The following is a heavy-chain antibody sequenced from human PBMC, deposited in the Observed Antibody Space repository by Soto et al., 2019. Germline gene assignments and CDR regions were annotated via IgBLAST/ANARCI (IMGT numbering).Heavy chain of an antibody. D-gene: IGHD2-15*01. J-gene: IGHJ6*02. Sequence: SETLSLTCTVSGGSISSYYWSWIRQPPGKGLEWIGYIYYSGSTNYNPSLKSRVTISVDTSKNQFSLKLSSVTAADTAVYYCARQKLGYCSGGSCYPRIYYGMDVWGQGTTVTVS. CDR3: ARQKLGYCSGGSCYPRIYYGMDV. V-gene: IGHV4-59*01. CDR1: GGSISSYY. CDR2: IYYSGST.